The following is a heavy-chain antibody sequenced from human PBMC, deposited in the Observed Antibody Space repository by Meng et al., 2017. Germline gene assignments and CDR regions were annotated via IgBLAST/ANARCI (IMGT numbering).Heavy chain of an antibody. CDR2: IYYSGST. V-gene: IGHV4-30-4*01. D-gene: IGHD4/OR15-4a*01. Sequence: QVQLQESGPGLVKPSQTLSLTCTVSGGSISSCHYYWSWIRQPPGKGLEWIGYIYYSGSTHYNPSLKSRVIISLDTSKNQFSLKLSSVTAADTAVYYCARRGADYGAFDPWGQGTLVTVSS. CDR3: ARRGADYGAFDP. J-gene: IGHJ5*02. CDR1: GGSISSCHYY.